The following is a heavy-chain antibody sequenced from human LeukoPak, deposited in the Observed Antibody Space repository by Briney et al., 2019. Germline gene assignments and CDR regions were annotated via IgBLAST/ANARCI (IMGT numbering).Heavy chain of an antibody. D-gene: IGHD3-9*01. V-gene: IGHV3-30-3*01. CDR2: ISYDGSNK. Sequence: GGSLRLSCAASGFTFSSYAMHWVRQAPGKGLEWVAVISYDGSNKYYADSVKGRFTISRDNSKNTLYLQMNSLRAEDTAVYYCARERGLFNYDILTGYYRHDAFDIWGQGTMVTVSS. CDR1: GFTFSSYA. J-gene: IGHJ3*02. CDR3: ARERGLFNYDILTGYYRHDAFDI.